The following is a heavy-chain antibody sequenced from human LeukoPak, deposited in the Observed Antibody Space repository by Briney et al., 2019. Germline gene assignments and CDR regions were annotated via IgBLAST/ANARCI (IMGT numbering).Heavy chain of an antibody. CDR3: AKVARNSSWPYFEH. D-gene: IGHD3-9*01. Sequence: GGSLRLSCAAPGFTPHDKSIYWVRQPPGKGLEWVSLIRWNGAATYYADSVRGRFTVSRDNSRKSTFMEMNSLITEDSAMYYCAKVARNSSWPYFEHWGQGTLVTVSS. V-gene: IGHV3-43*01. CDR1: GFTPHDKS. J-gene: IGHJ1*01. CDR2: IRWNGAAT.